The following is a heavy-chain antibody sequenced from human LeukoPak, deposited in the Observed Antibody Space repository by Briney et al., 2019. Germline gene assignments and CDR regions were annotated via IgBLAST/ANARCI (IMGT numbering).Heavy chain of an antibody. V-gene: IGHV3-30*04. J-gene: IGHJ6*02. CDR3: ARGRYYGMDV. Sequence: GRSLRLSCAASGFTFSSYAMHWVRQAPGKGLEWVAVISYDGSNKYYADSVKGRFTISRDNSKNTLYLQMNSLRAEDTAVYYCARGRYYGMDVWGQGTTVTVSS. CDR1: GFTFSSYA. CDR2: ISYDGSNK.